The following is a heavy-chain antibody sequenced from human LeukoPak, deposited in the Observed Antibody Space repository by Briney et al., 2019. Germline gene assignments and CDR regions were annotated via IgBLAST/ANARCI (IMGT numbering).Heavy chain of an antibody. CDR2: IYPGDSDS. V-gene: IGHV5-51*01. D-gene: IGHD6-13*01. CDR3: ARLSSSRWFFDY. J-gene: IGHJ4*02. CDR1: RYSFTNYW. Sequence: GESLKISCKGSRYSFTNYWIGWVRQVPGKGLEWVAIIYPGDSDSRYSPSFQGPVISADKSLSTAYLQWSSLKASDNGMYYCARLSSSRWFFDYWGQGTLVTVSS.